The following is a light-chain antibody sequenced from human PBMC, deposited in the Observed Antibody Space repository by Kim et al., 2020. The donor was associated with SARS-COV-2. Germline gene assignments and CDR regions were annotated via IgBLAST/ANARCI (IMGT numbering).Light chain of an antibody. CDR1: QDISTY. CDR3: QKYDSAPRT. J-gene: IGKJ1*01. Sequence: ASVGDRVTITCRASQDISTYLAWYQQKPGKVPMLLIYAASALESGVPSRFSGGGSGTDFTLTISSLQPEDVATYFCQKYDSAPRTFGQGTKVDIK. V-gene: IGKV1-27*01. CDR2: AAS.